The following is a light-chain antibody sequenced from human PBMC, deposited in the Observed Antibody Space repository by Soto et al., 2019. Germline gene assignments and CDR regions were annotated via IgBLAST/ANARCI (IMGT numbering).Light chain of an antibody. Sequence: EIVMPQSPVPLSVSPGERAPLSCRASQSVSSNLAWYQQKPGQAPRLLIYGASTRATGIPARFSGSGSGAEFTLTISSLQSEDFAVYYCQQYNNWVGTFGKGTKVEIK. CDR1: QSVSSN. V-gene: IGKV3-15*01. CDR3: QQYNNWVGT. J-gene: IGKJ1*01. CDR2: GAS.